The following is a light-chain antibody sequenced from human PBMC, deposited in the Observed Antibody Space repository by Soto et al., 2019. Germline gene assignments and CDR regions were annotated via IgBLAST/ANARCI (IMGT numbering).Light chain of an antibody. CDR1: QSVSNVY. Sequence: EIVVTQSPGTLSLSPGERATLSCRASQSVSNVYLAWYQQKPGQAPRLLIYDTSNRATGIPDRFSGSGSGTDFTLTISRLEPEDFAVYYCQQSGSSPRTFGQGTKLEIK. CDR2: DTS. J-gene: IGKJ2*01. V-gene: IGKV3-20*01. CDR3: QQSGSSPRT.